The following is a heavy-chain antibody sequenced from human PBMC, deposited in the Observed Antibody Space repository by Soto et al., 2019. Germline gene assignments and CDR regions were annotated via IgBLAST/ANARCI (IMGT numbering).Heavy chain of an antibody. D-gene: IGHD3-22*01. CDR2: IYYSGST. CDR1: GGSISSGGYY. CDR3: AREGRYYDSSGYHNWFDP. V-gene: IGHV4-31*03. Sequence: SETLSLTCTVSGGSISSGGYYWSWIRQHPGKGLEWIGYIYYSGSTYYNPSLKSRVTISVDTSKNQFSLKLSSVTAADTAVYYCAREGRYYDSSGYHNWFDPWGQGTLVTVSS. J-gene: IGHJ5*02.